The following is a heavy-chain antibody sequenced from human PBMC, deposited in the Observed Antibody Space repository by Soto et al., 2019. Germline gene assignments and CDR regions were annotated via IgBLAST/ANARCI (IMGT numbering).Heavy chain of an antibody. J-gene: IGHJ5*02. D-gene: IGHD2-21*01. CDR2: IYPGDSDT. V-gene: IGHV5-51*01. CDR1: GYSFTNYW. Sequence: GESLKISCKASGYSFTNYWIGWVRQMPGKGLEWMGIIYPGDSDTRYSPSLQGQVTISADKSISTAYLHWSSLKASDTATYYWATMHDGSYSNVWEPWGQGTMVTVSS. CDR3: ATMHDGSYSNVWEP.